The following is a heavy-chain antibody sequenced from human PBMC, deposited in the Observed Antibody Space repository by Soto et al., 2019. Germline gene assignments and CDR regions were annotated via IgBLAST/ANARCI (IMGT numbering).Heavy chain of an antibody. Sequence: PGGSLRLSCAASGFTFSSYWMHWVRQAPGKGLVWVSRINSAGSSTSYADSVKGRFTIPRDNAKNTLYLQMNSLRAEDTAVYYCARSKYCSSNRCYANRGYYYGMDVWGQGTTVTVSS. CDR2: INSAGSST. CDR3: ARSKYCSSNRCYANRGYYYGMDV. J-gene: IGHJ6*02. CDR1: GFTFSSYW. D-gene: IGHD2-2*01. V-gene: IGHV3-74*01.